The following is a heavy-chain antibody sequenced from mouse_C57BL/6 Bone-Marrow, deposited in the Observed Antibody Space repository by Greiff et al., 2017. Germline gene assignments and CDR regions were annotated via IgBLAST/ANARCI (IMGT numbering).Heavy chain of an antibody. CDR1: GYTFTTYP. V-gene: IGHV1-47*01. CDR3: TRCSSFFYYFDY. Sequence: QVQLQQPGPELVKPGASVKMSCKASGYTFTTYPIEWMKQNHGKSLEWIGNFNPYNDDTRSNEKFKGKATLTVEKSSNTVYLGLSRLTSDYSAVYYCTRCSSFFYYFDYWGQGTTLTVSA. CDR2: FNPYNDDT. J-gene: IGHJ2*01. D-gene: IGHD1-1*01.